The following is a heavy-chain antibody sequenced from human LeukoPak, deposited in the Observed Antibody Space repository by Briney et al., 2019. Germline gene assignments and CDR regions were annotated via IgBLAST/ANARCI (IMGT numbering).Heavy chain of an antibody. CDR1: GGTFSSYA. V-gene: IGHV1-69*13. D-gene: IGHD5-18*01. CDR2: IIPIFGTA. J-gene: IGHJ6*03. CDR3: ARVGYSYDYYYYYYMDV. Sequence: ASVKVSCKASGGTFSSYAISWVRQAPGQGLEWMGGIIPIFGTANYAQKFQGRVTITADESTSTAYMELSSLRSEDTAVYYCARVGYSYDYYYYYYMDVWGKGTTVTISS.